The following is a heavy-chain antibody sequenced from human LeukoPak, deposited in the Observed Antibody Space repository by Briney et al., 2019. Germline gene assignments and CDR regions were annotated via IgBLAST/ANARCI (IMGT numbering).Heavy chain of an antibody. Sequence: IPSETLSLTGAVSGVSISSNNWWSWVRQPPGKGLEWIGEIYHSGGTNRNPSLKSRVTISVDKSKNHFSLQLSSVTAADTAVYYCAGAPYGDYYFDYWGQGTLVTVSS. CDR2: IYHSGGT. V-gene: IGHV4-4*02. CDR1: GVSISSNNW. J-gene: IGHJ4*02. D-gene: IGHD4-17*01. CDR3: AGAPYGDYYFDY.